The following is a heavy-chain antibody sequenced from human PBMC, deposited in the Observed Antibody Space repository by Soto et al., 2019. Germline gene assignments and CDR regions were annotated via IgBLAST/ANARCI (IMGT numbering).Heavy chain of an antibody. J-gene: IGHJ5*02. CDR1: GAPISSGGFY. Sequence: QVRLQESGPGLVRPSQTLSLTCNVSGAPISSGGFYWSWIRQHPGKGPDWIGYIYNSGTTFYNPSLGSRVTMSRDAAKNHFSLELMSVTVADTAVYYCAREPISTPRGVTQVDPWGQGTQVTVSS. D-gene: IGHD3-10*01. CDR2: IYNSGTT. V-gene: IGHV4-31*03. CDR3: AREPISTPRGVTQVDP.